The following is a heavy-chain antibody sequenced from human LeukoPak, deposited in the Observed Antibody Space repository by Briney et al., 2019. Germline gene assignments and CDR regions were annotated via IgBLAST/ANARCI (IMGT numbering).Heavy chain of an antibody. D-gene: IGHD3-22*01. CDR2: ISPYNGNT. V-gene: IGHV1-18*01. Sequence: ASVKVSCKPSGYTFNTYGITWVRQAPGRGLEWMGWISPYNGNTNYAQKFQGRVTLTTDTSTSTAYMELRSLRSDDTAVYYCARGPHERSGYPDDWGQGTLVIVPS. CDR3: ARGPHERSGYPDD. J-gene: IGHJ4*02. CDR1: GYTFNTYG.